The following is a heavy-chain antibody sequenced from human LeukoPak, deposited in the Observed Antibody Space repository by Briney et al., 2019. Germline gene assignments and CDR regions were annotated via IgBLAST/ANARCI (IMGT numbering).Heavy chain of an antibody. D-gene: IGHD5-12*01. CDR2: IYYSGST. CDR3: ARISGSDAFDI. CDR1: GGSISSGDYY. Sequence: SETLSLTCTVSGGSISSGDYYWSWIRQPPGQGLEWIGYIYYSGSTYYNPSLKSRVTISVDTSKNQFSLKLSSVTAADTAVYYCARISGSDAFDIWGQGTMVTVSS. J-gene: IGHJ3*02. V-gene: IGHV4-30-4*01.